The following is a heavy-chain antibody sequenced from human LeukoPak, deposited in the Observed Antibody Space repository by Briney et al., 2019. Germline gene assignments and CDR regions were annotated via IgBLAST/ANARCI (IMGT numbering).Heavy chain of an antibody. J-gene: IGHJ6*02. Sequence: YIYYADSVKGRFTISRDNAKNSLYLQMNSLRAEDTAVYYCARGLGYCSGGSCYADYYYYYYGMDVWGQGTTATVSS. D-gene: IGHD2-15*01. V-gene: IGHV3-21*01. CDR2: YI. CDR3: ARGLGYCSGGSCYADYYYYYYGMDV.